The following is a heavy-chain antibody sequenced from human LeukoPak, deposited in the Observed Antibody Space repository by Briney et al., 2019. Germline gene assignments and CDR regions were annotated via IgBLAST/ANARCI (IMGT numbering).Heavy chain of an antibody. J-gene: IGHJ6*03. V-gene: IGHV3-23*01. CDR2: ISGSGGST. CDR1: GFTFSSYA. CDR3: AKSVSTSPYFYYYMDV. Sequence: GGSLRLSCAASGFTFSSYAMNWVRQAPGKGLEWVSAISGSGGSTYYADSAKGRFTISRDNSKNTLYLQMNSLRVEDTAVYYCAKSVSTSPYFYYYMDVWGKGTTVTVSS.